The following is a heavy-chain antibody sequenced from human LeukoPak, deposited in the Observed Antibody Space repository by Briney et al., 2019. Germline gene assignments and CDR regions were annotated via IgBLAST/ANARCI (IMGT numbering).Heavy chain of an antibody. Sequence: PGXSLRLSCAASGLTFSSYAMSWVRQAPGKGLEWVSAISGSGGSTYYADSVKGRFTISRDNSKNTLYLQMNSLRAEDTAIYYCAKEYDNSGYYYVAYWGQGTLVTVSS. CDR2: ISGSGGST. CDR1: GLTFSSYA. CDR3: AKEYDNSGYYYVAY. D-gene: IGHD3-22*01. J-gene: IGHJ4*02. V-gene: IGHV3-23*01.